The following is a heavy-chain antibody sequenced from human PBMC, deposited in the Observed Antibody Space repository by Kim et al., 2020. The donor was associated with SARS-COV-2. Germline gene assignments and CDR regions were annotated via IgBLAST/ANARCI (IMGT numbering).Heavy chain of an antibody. Sequence: GGSLRLSCAASRFTFSDRYMDWVRQAPGKGLEWVGRSRSEAKSYTTEYAASVKGRFTISRDDSGNSLYLQMNSLKIEDTAVYYCGIAVAGSSSRRYYLDYWGQGTLVTVSS. CDR1: RFTFSDRY. V-gene: IGHV3-72*01. D-gene: IGHD6-19*01. CDR3: GIAVAGSSSRRYYLDY. CDR2: SRSEAKSYTT. J-gene: IGHJ4*02.